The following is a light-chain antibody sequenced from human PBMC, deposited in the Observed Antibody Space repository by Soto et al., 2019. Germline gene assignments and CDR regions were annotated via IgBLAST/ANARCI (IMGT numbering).Light chain of an antibody. CDR2: GAS. CDR3: HQFKDCPQWP. Sequence: GETTTHSWRASQSVSSNLAWYQQKPGQAPRLLIYGASSRATGIPARFSGSGSEPEFRLTSVPPQPEEFAVCYYHQFKDCPQWPLAQGTQPEI. J-gene: IGKJ1*01. V-gene: IGKV3-15*01. CDR1: QSVSSN.